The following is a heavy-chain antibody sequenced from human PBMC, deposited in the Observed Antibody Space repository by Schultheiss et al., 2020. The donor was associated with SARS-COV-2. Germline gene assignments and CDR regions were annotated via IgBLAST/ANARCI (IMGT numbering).Heavy chain of an antibody. CDR2: ISYDGSTD. V-gene: IGHV3-30-3*01. J-gene: IGHJ3*02. CDR1: GLTFSSFD. CDR3: ARGSPLWTRTGCVDI. D-gene: IGHD3-16*01. Sequence: GGSLRLSCAASGLTFSSFDMHWVRQAPGKGLEWVALISYDGSTDYYADSVKGRFTISRDNSKNTLYLQMNSLRAEDTAVYYCARGSPLWTRTGCVDIWGQGTMVTVSS.